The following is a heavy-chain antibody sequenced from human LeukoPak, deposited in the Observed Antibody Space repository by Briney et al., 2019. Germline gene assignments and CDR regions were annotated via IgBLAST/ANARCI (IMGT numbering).Heavy chain of an antibody. CDR1: GYTFTGYF. V-gene: IGHV1-2*02. J-gene: IGHJ3*02. CDR3: ASVFITQNAFDI. CDR2: INPNSGGT. Sequence: ASVKVSCKASGYTFTGYFVHWVRQAPGQGLEWMGWINPNSGGTNYAQKFQGRVTMTRDTSISTAYMELSRLRSDDTAVYYCASVFITQNAFDIWGQGTMVTVSS. D-gene: IGHD3-22*01.